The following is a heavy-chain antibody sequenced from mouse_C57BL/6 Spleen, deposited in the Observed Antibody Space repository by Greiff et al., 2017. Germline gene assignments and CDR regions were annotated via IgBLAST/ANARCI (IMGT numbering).Heavy chain of an antibody. J-gene: IGHJ3*01. CDR1: GYTFTSYG. V-gene: IGHV1-7*01. CDR2: INPSSGYT. D-gene: IGHD2-4*01. CDR3: AVYDYDLSWFAD. Sequence: VKLMESGAELAKPGASVKLSCEASGYTFTSYGMHWVQQRPGQGLEWIGYINPSSGYTKYNQKFKDKATLTADKSSSTAYMQLSSLTYEDSAVYYCAVYDYDLSWFADWGKGTLVTVSA.